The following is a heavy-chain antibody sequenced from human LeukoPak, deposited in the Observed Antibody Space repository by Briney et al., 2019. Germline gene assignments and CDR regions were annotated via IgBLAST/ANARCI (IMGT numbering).Heavy chain of an antibody. CDR2: INHSGST. V-gene: IGHV4-34*01. J-gene: IGHJ6*02. Sequence: SETLSLTCAVYGGSFSGYYWSWIRQPPGKGLEWIGEINHSGSTNYNPSLKSRVTISVDTSKNQFSLKLSSVTAADTAVYYCARDTRAYIAVAGSYYYYGMDVWGQGTTVTVSS. CDR3: ARDTRAYIAVAGSYYYYGMDV. D-gene: IGHD6-19*01. CDR1: GGSFSGYY.